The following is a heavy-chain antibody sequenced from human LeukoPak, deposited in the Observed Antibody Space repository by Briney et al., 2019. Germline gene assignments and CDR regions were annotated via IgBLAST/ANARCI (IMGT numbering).Heavy chain of an antibody. CDR3: ARVVAVTGTPVYYMDV. CDR1: LYMFTGYY. D-gene: IGHD6-19*01. CDR2: INPNSGGT. Sequence: ASVKVSSKASLYMFTGYYMHCVRQSPGQGLEWMGWINPNSGGTNYAQKFQGRVTMTRDTSISTAYMDLNRLRSDDTAVYYCARVVAVTGTPVYYMDVWGKGTTVTVSS. V-gene: IGHV1-2*02. J-gene: IGHJ6*03.